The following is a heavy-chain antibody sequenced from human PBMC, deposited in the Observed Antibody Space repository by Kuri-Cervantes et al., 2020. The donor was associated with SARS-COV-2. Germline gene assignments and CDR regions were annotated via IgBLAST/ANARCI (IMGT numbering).Heavy chain of an antibody. V-gene: IGHV4-61*08. J-gene: IGHJ6*02. Sequence: SETLSLTCTVSGGSISSGDYYWSWIRQPPGKGLEWIGYIYYSGSTNYNPSLKSRVTISVDTSKNQFSLKLSSVTAADTAVYCCARGYCSSTSCQKIYYYYGMDVWGQGTTVTVSS. CDR3: ARGYCSSTSCQKIYYYYGMDV. D-gene: IGHD2-2*01. CDR2: IYYSGST. CDR1: GGSISSGDYY.